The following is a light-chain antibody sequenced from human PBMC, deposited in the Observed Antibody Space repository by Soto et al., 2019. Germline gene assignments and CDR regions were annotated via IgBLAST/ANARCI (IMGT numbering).Light chain of an antibody. Sequence: DTVLTQSPDTLSVSPGDRATLSCRASQTVGNSLAWYQQKPGQAPSLLLHSASTRATGVPVRFSGSGFGTEFTLTISSLQSEDSAIYYCQQYNHWPPITFGPGTRLEIK. V-gene: IGKV3-15*01. J-gene: IGKJ5*01. CDR2: SAS. CDR3: QQYNHWPPIT. CDR1: QTVGNS.